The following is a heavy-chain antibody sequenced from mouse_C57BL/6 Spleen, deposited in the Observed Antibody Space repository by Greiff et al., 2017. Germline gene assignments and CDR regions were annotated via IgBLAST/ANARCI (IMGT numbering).Heavy chain of an antibody. CDR3: ARLDSNYWYFDV. CDR2: INPSNGGT. CDR1: GYTFTSYW. D-gene: IGHD2-5*01. Sequence: QVQLQQPGTELVKPGASVKLSCKASGYTFTSYWMHWVKQRPGQGLEWIGNINPSNGGTNYNEKCKGKATLTVDKSSSTAYMQLSSLTSEDSAVYYCARLDSNYWYFDVWGTGTTVTVSS. J-gene: IGHJ1*03. V-gene: IGHV1-53*01.